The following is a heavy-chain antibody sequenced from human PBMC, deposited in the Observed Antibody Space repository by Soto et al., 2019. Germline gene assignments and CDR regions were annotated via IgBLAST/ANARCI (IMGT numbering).Heavy chain of an antibody. CDR2: ISYDGSNK. CDR1: GFTFSSYA. CDR3: VRVRVLSSSWALRHYYYGMDV. Sequence: QVQLVESGGGVVQPGRSLRLSCAASGFTFSSYAMHWVRQAPGKGLEWVAVISYDGSNKYYADSVKGRFTISRDNSKNKLXLXKNSMRAEHTAVYYCVRVRVLSSSWALRHYYYGMDVWGQGTTVTVSS. J-gene: IGHJ6*02. V-gene: IGHV3-30-3*01. D-gene: IGHD6-13*01.